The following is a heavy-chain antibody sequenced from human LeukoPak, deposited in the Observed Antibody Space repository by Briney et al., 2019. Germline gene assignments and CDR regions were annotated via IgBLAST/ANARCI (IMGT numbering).Heavy chain of an antibody. J-gene: IGHJ4*02. CDR3: AREPIVVGPKGYFDY. Sequence: ASVKVSCKASGGTFSSYAISWVRQAPGQGLEWMGGIIPIFGTANYAQKFQGRVTITTVESTSTAYMELSSLRSEDTAVYYCAREPIVVGPKGYFDYWGQGTLVTVSS. V-gene: IGHV1-69*05. CDR1: GGTFSSYA. D-gene: IGHD3-22*01. CDR2: IIPIFGTA.